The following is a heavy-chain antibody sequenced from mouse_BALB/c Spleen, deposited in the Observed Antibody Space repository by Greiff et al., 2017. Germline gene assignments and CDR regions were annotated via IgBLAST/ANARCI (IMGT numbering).Heavy chain of an antibody. Sequence: EVQLQQSGPGLVKPSQSLSLTCTVTGYSITSDYAWNWIRQFPGNKLEWMGYISYSGSTSYNPSLKSRISITRDTSKNQFFLQLNSVTTEDTATYYCARYDGYYGYWGQGTTLTVSS. D-gene: IGHD2-3*01. CDR2: ISYSGST. J-gene: IGHJ2*01. CDR3: ARYDGYYGY. V-gene: IGHV3-2*02. CDR1: GYSITSDYA.